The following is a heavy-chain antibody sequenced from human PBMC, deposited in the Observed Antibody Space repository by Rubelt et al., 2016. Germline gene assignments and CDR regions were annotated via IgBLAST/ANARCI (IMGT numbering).Heavy chain of an antibody. CDR3: ASRYSSSWYRGWFDP. J-gene: IGHJ5*02. V-gene: IGHV1-18*01. Sequence: QVQLVQSGAEVKKPGASVKVSCKASGYTFTSYGISWVRQAPGQGLEWMGWISAYNGNTNYAQKLQGRVTMTTDTSTSTAYMELRSLGSDDTAVYYCASRYSSSWYRGWFDPWGQGTLVTVSS. CDR2: ISAYNGNT. CDR1: GYTFTSYG. D-gene: IGHD6-13*01.